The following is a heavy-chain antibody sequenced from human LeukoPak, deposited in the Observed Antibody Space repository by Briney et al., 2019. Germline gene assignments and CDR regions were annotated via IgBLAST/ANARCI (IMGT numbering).Heavy chain of an antibody. Sequence: PSETLSLTCTVSGGSISHYYWSWIRQAAGKGLEWIGRISRSGSTNYNPSLKSRVSTSVDTSKSQFSLKLNSVTAADTAVYYCAREYGDFDYWGQGTLVTVSS. J-gene: IGHJ4*02. CDR1: GGSISHYY. D-gene: IGHD4-17*01. V-gene: IGHV4-4*07. CDR2: ISRSGST. CDR3: AREYGDFDY.